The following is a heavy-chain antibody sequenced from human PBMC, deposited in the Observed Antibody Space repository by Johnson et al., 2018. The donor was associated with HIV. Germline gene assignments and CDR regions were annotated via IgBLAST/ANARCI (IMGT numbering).Heavy chain of an antibody. Sequence: VQLVESGGGLVQSGRSLRLSCAASGFTFDDYGMHWVRQAPGKGLEGVSGVSWNSVRIGYADSVKGRFTISRDNAKNSLYLQMNSLRVEDTAVYYCARGNLYYSTDAFDIWGQGTMVTVSS. V-gene: IGHV3-9*01. D-gene: IGHD3-10*01. CDR3: ARGNLYYSTDAFDI. CDR1: GFTFDDYG. J-gene: IGHJ3*02. CDR2: VSWNSVRI.